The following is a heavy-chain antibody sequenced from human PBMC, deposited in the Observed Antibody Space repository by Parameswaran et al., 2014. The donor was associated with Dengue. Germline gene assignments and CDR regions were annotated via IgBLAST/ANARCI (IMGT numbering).Heavy chain of an antibody. J-gene: IGHJ4*02. CDR3: ASGDGGRGSPLCGGDCYSVEG. Sequence: VRQAPGKGLDGFSYISSSGSTIYYADSVKGRFTISRGNAKNSLYLQMNSLRAEDTAVYYCASGDGGRGSPLCGGDCYSVEGWGQGTLVTVSS. D-gene: IGHD2-21*01. CDR2: ISSSGSTI. V-gene: IGHV3-11*01.